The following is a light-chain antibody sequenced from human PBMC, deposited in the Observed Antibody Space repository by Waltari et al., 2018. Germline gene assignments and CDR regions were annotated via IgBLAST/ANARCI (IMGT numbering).Light chain of an antibody. J-gene: IGLJ2*01. CDR1: SSDVGSYNL. CDR2: EVN. Sequence: QSALTQPASVSGSPGQSIAISSTGTSSDVGSYNLFSWYQQFPGKAPKLTLYEVNKRPSGISNRFSGSKFGNTASLTISGLQAEDEGDYYCCSYTRGSVICGGGTKLTVL. CDR3: CSYTRGSVI. V-gene: IGLV2-23*02.